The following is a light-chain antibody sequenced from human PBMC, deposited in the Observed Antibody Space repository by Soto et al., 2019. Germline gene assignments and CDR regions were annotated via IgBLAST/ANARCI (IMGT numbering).Light chain of an antibody. CDR1: QTVRANY. CDR2: GAT. J-gene: IGKJ2*01. CDR3: QHYNFWPHS. V-gene: IGKV3-15*01. Sequence: IVLTQSPGTLSLSPGDRATLSCRASQTVRANYLAWYQQKPGQAPRLLIHGATTRATGIPARFSGSGSGTEFTLTISSLQSEDVSIYFCQHYNFWPHSFGQGTKVDI.